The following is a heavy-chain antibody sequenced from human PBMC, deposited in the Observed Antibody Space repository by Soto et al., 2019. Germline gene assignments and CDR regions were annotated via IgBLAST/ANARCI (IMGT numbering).Heavy chain of an antibody. V-gene: IGHV1-18*01. D-gene: IGHD3-3*01. CDR2: ISAYNGNT. CDR3: ASTRDYDFWGGLDY. CDR1: GYTFINYA. Sequence: ASVKVSCKASGYTFINYAISWVRQAPGQGLEWMGWISAYNGNTNYAQNFQGRVTLTADTSTTTVYMELTSLRSGDTAVYYWASTRDYDFWGGLDYWGQGTLVTVT. J-gene: IGHJ4*02.